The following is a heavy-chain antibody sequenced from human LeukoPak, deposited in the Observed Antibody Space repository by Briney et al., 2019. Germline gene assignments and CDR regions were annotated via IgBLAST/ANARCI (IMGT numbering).Heavy chain of an antibody. J-gene: IGHJ6*03. V-gene: IGHV1-18*01. Sequence: ASVKVSCKASGYTFTSYGITWVRQAPGQGLEWMGWLSAHIDDTSYSQKFQGRVTVTTDTSTSTAYMELRSLRSDDTAVYFCARVAFSKYHYYMDVWGKGTTVTVSS. CDR3: ARVAFSKYHYYMDV. CDR2: LSAHIDDT. D-gene: IGHD4-11*01. CDR1: GYTFTSYG.